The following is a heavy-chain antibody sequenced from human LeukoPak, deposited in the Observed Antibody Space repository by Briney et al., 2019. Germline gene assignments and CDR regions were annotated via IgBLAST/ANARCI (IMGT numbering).Heavy chain of an antibody. V-gene: IGHV1-2*02. Sequence: GASLKVSCKASGYTFTGYYLHWVRQAPGQGLEWMGWINPNSGGTNYAQKFQGRVAMTGDTSISTAYMELSGLTSDDTAVYYCARRAATDYWGQGTLVTVSS. D-gene: IGHD2-15*01. CDR2: INPNSGGT. CDR1: GYTFTGYY. CDR3: ARRAATDY. J-gene: IGHJ4*02.